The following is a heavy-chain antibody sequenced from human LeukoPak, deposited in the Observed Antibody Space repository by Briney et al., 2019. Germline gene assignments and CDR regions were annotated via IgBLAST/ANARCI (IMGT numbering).Heavy chain of an antibody. CDR3: ARWGTYASTSNWFDP. Sequence: SETLSLTCAVYGGSFSGYYWSWIRQPPGKGLEWIGEINHSGSTNYNPSLKSRVTISVDTSKNQFSLRLSSVTAADTAVYYCARWGTYASTSNWFDPWGQGTLVTVSS. J-gene: IGHJ5*02. CDR1: GGSFSGYY. CDR2: INHSGST. D-gene: IGHD2-2*01. V-gene: IGHV4-34*01.